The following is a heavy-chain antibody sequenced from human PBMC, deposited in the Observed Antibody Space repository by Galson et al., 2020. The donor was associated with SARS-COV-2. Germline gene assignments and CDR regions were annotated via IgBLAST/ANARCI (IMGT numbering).Heavy chain of an antibody. Sequence: SVTVSCKASGGTFSSYAISWVRQAPGPGLAWMGGIIPIFGTANYAQQFQGRVTITADNSTSTAYMELSSLRSEDTAVYYCARGQPTQLDYWGQGTLVTVSS. J-gene: IGHJ4*02. CDR3: ARGQPTQLDY. CDR1: GGTFSSYA. CDR2: IIPIFGTA. V-gene: IGHV1-69*06. D-gene: IGHD2-2*01.